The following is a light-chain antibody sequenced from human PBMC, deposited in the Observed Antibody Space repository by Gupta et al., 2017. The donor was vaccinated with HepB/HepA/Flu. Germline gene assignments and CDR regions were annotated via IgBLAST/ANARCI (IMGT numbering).Light chain of an antibody. Sequence: HLVLPPASAASASLVASVKRTCTLSSAHSNYAIAWHQQQPEKGPRYVMKLKSDGSHSKGDGIPDRFSGSSSGAERHPTIASLQADDEADYYCQTWGTGNWVFGGGTKLTVL. CDR3: QTWGTGNWV. V-gene: IGLV4-69*01. CDR2: LKSDGSH. J-gene: IGLJ3*02. CDR1: SAHSNYA.